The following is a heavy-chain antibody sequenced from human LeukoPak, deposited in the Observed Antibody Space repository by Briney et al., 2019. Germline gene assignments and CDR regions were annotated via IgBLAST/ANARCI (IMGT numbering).Heavy chain of an antibody. D-gene: IGHD3-22*01. CDR1: GGSISSSNW. J-gene: IGHJ4*02. CDR2: IYHSGST. V-gene: IGHV4-4*02. CDR3: ARYDSSDQYYDY. Sequence: SETLSLTCAVSGGSISSSNWWSWVRQPPGKGLEWIGEIYHSGSTNYNPSLKSRVTISVDKSKNQFSLKLSSMTAADTAVYYCARYDSSDQYYDYWGQGTLVTVSA.